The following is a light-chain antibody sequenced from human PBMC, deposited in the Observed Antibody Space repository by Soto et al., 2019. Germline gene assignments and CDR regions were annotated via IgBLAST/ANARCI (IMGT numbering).Light chain of an antibody. V-gene: IGKV3-20*01. J-gene: IGKJ5*01. CDR3: QQYGTSEII. CDR2: DTS. CDR1: QTLSNSF. Sequence: EFVLTQSPGALALSPGERATLSCRASQTLSNSFIAWYQQKPGQAPRLLIYDTSSRATGVPDRYSASGSGTDFTLTISRLEPEDFAVFFCQQYGTSEIIFGQGTRREIK.